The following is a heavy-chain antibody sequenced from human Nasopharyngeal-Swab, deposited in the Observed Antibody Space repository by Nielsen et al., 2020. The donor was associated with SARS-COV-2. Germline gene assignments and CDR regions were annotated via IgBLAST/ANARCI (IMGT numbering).Heavy chain of an antibody. D-gene: IGHD2-8*02. CDR2: IKQDGSEK. Sequence: GRSLRLSFAASGFTFSSYWLSWVRQAPGKGLEWVANIKQDGSEKYYVDSVKGRFTISRDNAKNSLYLQMNSLRAEDTAVYYCARTVVYYFDYWGQGTLVTVSS. CDR3: ARTVVYYFDY. J-gene: IGHJ4*02. V-gene: IGHV3-7*03. CDR1: GFTFSSYW.